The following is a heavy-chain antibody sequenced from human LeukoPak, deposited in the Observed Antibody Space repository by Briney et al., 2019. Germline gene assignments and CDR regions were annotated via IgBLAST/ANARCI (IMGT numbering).Heavy chain of an antibody. V-gene: IGHV4-61*02. D-gene: IGHD3-9*01. Sequence: PSETLSLTCTVSGGSISSGSYYWSWIRQPAGKGLEWIGRIYTSGSTNCNPSLKSRVTISVDTSKNQFSLKLSSVTAADTAVYYCARDTIGLLDWGQGTLVTVSS. J-gene: IGHJ4*02. CDR2: IYTSGST. CDR3: ARDTIGLLD. CDR1: GGSISSGSYY.